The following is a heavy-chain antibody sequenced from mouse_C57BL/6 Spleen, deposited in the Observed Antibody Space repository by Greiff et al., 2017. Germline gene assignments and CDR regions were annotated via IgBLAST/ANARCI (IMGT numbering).Heavy chain of an antibody. Sequence: VQLQQSGAELVRPGASVKLSCTASGFNIKDDYMHWVKQRPEQGLEWIGWIDPENGDTEYASKFQGKATITADTSSNTAYLQLSSLTSEDTAVYYCTTVGLLLRYPGYWGQGTTLTVSS. D-gene: IGHD1-1*01. V-gene: IGHV14-4*01. CDR1: GFNIKDDY. J-gene: IGHJ2*01. CDR3: TTVGLLLRYPGY. CDR2: IDPENGDT.